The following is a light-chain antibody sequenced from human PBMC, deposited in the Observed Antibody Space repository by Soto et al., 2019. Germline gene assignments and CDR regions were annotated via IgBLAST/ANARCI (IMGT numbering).Light chain of an antibody. V-gene: IGKV3-20*01. CDR3: QQYGSSLLT. J-gene: IGKJ4*01. Sequence: EIVLTQSPGTLSLSPGERATLSCRASQSVSGSFLAWYQQKPGQAPRLLIYNTSSRATGIPDRFSGSGSGTAFTLTLSKLELEDFAVYYCQQYGSSLLTFGGGTKVEIK. CDR1: QSVSGSF. CDR2: NTS.